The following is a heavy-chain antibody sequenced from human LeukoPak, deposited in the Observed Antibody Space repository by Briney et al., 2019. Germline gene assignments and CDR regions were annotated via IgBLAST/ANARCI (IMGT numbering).Heavy chain of an antibody. Sequence: SETLSLTCRVSGSSVSNYYWSWMRQSPGKGLEWIGFFHYSGSTNYNPSLNSRVTTSIATSMNQLSLTLVSVTAADTAVYFCARHHDGGPKLRLDFWGLGVLVTVSS. J-gene: IGHJ4*02. CDR3: ARHHDGGPKLRLDF. D-gene: IGHD2-15*01. CDR1: GSSVSNYY. V-gene: IGHV4-59*08. CDR2: FHYSGST.